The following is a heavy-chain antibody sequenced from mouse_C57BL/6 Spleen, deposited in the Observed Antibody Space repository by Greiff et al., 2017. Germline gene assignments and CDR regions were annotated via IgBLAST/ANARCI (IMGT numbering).Heavy chain of an antibody. D-gene: IGHD2-4*01. CDR1: GYSFTDYN. J-gene: IGHJ3*01. Sequence: QLKQSGPELVKPGASVKISCKASGYSFTDYNMYWVKQSNGKSLEWSGVINPNYGTTSYNQKFKGKGTLTVDQSSSTAYMKLNSLTSEDSAVYCCASTPIYYDYDAFAYWGQGTLITVSA. CDR2: INPNYGTT. V-gene: IGHV1-39*01. CDR3: ASTPIYYDYDAFAY.